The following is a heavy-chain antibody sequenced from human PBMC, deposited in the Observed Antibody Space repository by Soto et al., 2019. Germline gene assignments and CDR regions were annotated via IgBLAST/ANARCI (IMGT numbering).Heavy chain of an antibody. CDR3: ARVYRHYDFWSGYYDY. D-gene: IGHD3-3*01. J-gene: IGHJ4*02. Sequence: QVQMVESGGGVVQPGRSLRLSCAASGFTFSSYAMHWVRQAPGKGLEWVAVISYDGSNKYYADSVKGRFTISRDNAKNSLYLQMKSLRAEYTAVYYCARVYRHYDFWSGYYDYWGQRTLNTVS. CDR1: GFTFSSYA. V-gene: IGHV3-30-3*01. CDR2: ISYDGSNK.